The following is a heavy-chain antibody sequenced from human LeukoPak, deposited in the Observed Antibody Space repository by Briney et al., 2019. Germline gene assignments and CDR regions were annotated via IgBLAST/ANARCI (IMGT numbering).Heavy chain of an antibody. CDR1: GFTFSSYW. D-gene: IGHD3-3*01. CDR2: IKPDGSEK. Sequence: GGSLRLSCAASGFTFSSYWMSWVRQAPGKGLEWVANIKPDGSEKYYVDSVKGRFTISRDNAKNSLYLEMNSLGAEDTAVYYCVRGSLASGVVVYYYYYLDVWGKGTTVTVSS. CDR3: VRGSLASGVVVYYYYYLDV. J-gene: IGHJ6*03. V-gene: IGHV3-7*01.